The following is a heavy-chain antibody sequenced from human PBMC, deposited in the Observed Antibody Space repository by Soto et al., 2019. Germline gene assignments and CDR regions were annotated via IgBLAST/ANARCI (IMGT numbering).Heavy chain of an antibody. CDR3: ARDGGQWLSLSELVY. J-gene: IGHJ4*02. V-gene: IGHV3-33*01. Sequence: GGSLRLSCAASGFTFSSYGMHWVRQAPGKGLEWVAVIWYDGSNKYYADSVKGRFTISRDNSKNTLYLQMNSLRAEDTAVYYCARDGGQWLSLSELVYWGQGTLVTVSS. CDR2: IWYDGSNK. CDR1: GFTFSSYG. D-gene: IGHD6-19*01.